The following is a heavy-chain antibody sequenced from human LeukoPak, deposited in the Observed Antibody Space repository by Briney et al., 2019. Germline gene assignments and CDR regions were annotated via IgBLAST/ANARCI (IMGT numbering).Heavy chain of an antibody. V-gene: IGHV4-59*12. D-gene: IGHD5-24*01. CDR2: IYYSGST. CDR3: ARGLQEFYYYYYMDV. CDR1: GGSISSYY. J-gene: IGHJ6*03. Sequence: SETLSLTCTVSGGSISSYYWSWIRQPPGKGLEWIGYIYYSGSTNYNPSLKSRVTISVDTSKNQFSLKLSSATAADTAVYYCARGLQEFYYYYYMDVWGKGTTVTVSS.